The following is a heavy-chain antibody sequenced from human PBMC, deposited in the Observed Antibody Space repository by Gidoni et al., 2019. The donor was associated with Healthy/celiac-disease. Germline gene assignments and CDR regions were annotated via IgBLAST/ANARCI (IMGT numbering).Heavy chain of an antibody. V-gene: IGHV3-11*01. D-gene: IGHD3-22*01. CDR2: ISSSGSTI. Sequence: QVQLVESGGGLVKPGGSLRLSCAASGSTFSDYYMSWIRQAPGKGLEWVSYISSSGSTIYYADSVKGRFTISRDNAKNSLYLQMNSLRAEDTAVYYCATGMSSGYPYYYYGMDVWGQGTTVTVSS. CDR1: GSTFSDYY. CDR3: ATGMSSGYPYYYYGMDV. J-gene: IGHJ6*02.